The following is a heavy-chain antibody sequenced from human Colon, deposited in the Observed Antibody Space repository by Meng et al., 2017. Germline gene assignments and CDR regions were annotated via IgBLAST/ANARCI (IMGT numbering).Heavy chain of an antibody. D-gene: IGHD1-7*01. J-gene: IGHJ4*02. CDR1: GESIANRKW. CDR2: ISNSYKT. V-gene: IGHV4-4*02. Sequence: QGTGPGRVQPSGTSSLACVGSGESIANRKWWSGLRQAPGKGPEWIGEISNSYKTVYSPSLKSRVRISLDKSNNQFSLTLTSVTAADTAVYYCARERVRELGLFDSWGQGILVTVPS. CDR3: ARERVRELGLFDS.